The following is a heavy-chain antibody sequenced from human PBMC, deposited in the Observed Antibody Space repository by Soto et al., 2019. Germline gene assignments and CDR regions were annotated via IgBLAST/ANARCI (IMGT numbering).Heavy chain of an antibody. J-gene: IGHJ5*02. Sequence: SETLSLTCTVSGGSISSYYWSWIRQPPGKGLEWIGYIYYSGSTNYNPSLKSRVTISVDTSKNQFSLKLSSVTAADTAVYYCARGYDYIWGSYRSQYLFDPWGQGTLVTVS. CDR3: ARGYDYIWGSYRSQYLFDP. D-gene: IGHD3-16*02. CDR2: IYYSGST. CDR1: GGSISSYY. V-gene: IGHV4-59*01.